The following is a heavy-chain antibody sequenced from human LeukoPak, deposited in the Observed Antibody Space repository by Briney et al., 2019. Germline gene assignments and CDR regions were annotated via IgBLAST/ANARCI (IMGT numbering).Heavy chain of an antibody. V-gene: IGHV3-7*01. CDR2: INQDGSEK. CDR1: GFPVSKRR. CDR3: AREGYGGYHI. D-gene: IGHD4-17*01. J-gene: IGHJ3*02. Sequence: PGGSLRLSPTVAGFPVSKRRRSSNRQAPGKGLERVANINQDGSEKYYVDSVKGRFSISRDNAKISLYLQMNSLRVEDTAMYCFAREGYGGYHIWGQGTIVTVSS.